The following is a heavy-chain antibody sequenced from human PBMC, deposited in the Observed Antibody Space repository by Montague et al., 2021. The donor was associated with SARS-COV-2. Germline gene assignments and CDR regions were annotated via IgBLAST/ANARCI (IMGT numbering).Heavy chain of an antibody. V-gene: IGHV3-7*01. CDR2: IKEDGSEK. CDR1: GFSFSSYW. Sequence: SLRLSCAASGFSFSSYWMSWIRQAPGKGLEWVAYIKEDGSEKKYVGSVKGRFTISRDNAKASLYLQMNSLRAEDTAVYFCAREYFDNSGMGHYWGQGTRVTVSS. D-gene: IGHD3-22*01. CDR3: AREYFDNSGMGHY. J-gene: IGHJ4*02.